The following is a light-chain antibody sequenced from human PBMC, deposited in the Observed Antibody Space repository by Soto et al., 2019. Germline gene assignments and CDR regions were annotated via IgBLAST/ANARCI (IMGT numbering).Light chain of an antibody. V-gene: IGLV1-40*01. J-gene: IGLJ2*01. CDR1: SSSIGAGYD. Sequence: QAVVTQPPSVSGAPGQGVTISCTGSSSSIGAGYDVHWYQHLIGTAPKLLIYGNNNRPSGVPDRFSGSKSGTSASLAITGLQAEDEADYYCQSYDTSLSAVVFGGGTKLTVL. CDR2: GNN. CDR3: QSYDTSLSAVV.